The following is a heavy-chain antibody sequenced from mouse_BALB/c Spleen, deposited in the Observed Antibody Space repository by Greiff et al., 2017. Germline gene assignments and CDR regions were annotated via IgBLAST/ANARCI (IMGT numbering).Heavy chain of an antibody. CDR3: ARPSDYYGSTWFAY. V-gene: IGHV3-2*02. J-gene: IGHJ3*01. CDR1: GYSITSDYA. D-gene: IGHD1-1*01. CDR2: ISYSGST. Sequence: EVQGVESGPGLVKPSQSLSLTCTVTGYSITSDYAWNWIRQFPGNKLEWMGYISYSGSTSYNPSLKSRISITRDTSKNQFFLQLNSVTTEDTATYYCARPSDYYGSTWFAYWGQGTLVTVSA.